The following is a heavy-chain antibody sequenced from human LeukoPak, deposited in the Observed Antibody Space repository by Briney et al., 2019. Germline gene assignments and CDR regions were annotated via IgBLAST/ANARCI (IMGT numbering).Heavy chain of an antibody. J-gene: IGHJ6*03. Sequence: GGSLRLSCAASGVTFSSDSMNWAREPPGEGLEWGSVIYKNAITYYADTVNRRFTISRDNSKNMLYLQLNRLRAADTAAYYCARSLRVRGVPAYMDFWGQGTTVIISS. V-gene: IGHV3-53*01. CDR1: GVTFSSDS. CDR2: IYKNAIT. D-gene: IGHD3-10*01. CDR3: ARSLRVRGVPAYMDF.